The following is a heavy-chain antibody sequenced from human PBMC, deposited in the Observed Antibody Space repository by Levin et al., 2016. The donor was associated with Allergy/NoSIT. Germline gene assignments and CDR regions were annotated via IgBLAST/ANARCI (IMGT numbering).Heavy chain of an antibody. D-gene: IGHD3-16*01. CDR3: AKGGVMRYYYYGMDV. CDR1: GFTFSSYA. J-gene: IGHJ6*02. Sequence: GGSLRLSCAASGFTFSSYAMSWVRQAPGKGLEWVSAISGSGGSTYYADSVKGRFTISRDNSKNTLYLQMNSLRAEDTAVYYCAKGGVMRYYYYGMDVWGQGTTVTVSS. V-gene: IGHV3-23*01. CDR2: ISGSGGST.